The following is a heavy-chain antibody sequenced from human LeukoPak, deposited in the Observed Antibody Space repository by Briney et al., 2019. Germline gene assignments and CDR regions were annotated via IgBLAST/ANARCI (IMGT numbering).Heavy chain of an antibody. CDR2: ISGSGGST. CDR3: AKDPHYYDSSGYYS. CDR1: GFTLSSYA. D-gene: IGHD3-22*01. Sequence: GRSLRLSCAASGFTLSSYAMSWVRQAPGKGLEWVSAISGSGGSTYYADSVKGRFTISRDNSKNTLYLQMNSLRAEDTAVYYCAKDPHYYDSSGYYSWGQGTLVTVSS. J-gene: IGHJ4*02. V-gene: IGHV3-23*01.